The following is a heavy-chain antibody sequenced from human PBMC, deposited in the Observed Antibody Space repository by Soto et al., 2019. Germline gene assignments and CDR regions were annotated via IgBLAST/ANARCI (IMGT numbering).Heavy chain of an antibody. D-gene: IGHD2-8*02. J-gene: IGHJ4*02. Sequence: SETLSLTCTVSGGSISSGGYYWSWIRQHPGKGLEWIGYIYYSGSTYYKQSLKSRVAISVDTSKNQYYLKLSSVTAADTAVYYCATSHWSLRFDYWGQGTLVTVSS. CDR1: GGSISSGGYY. V-gene: IGHV4-31*02. CDR3: ATSHWSLRFDY. CDR2: IYYSGST.